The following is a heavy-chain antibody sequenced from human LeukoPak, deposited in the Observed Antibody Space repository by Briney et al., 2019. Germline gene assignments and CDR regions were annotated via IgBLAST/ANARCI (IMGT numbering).Heavy chain of an antibody. Sequence: GGSLRLSCAASGFTFDSYAMSWVRQAPGKGLEWVSAVSRFGGTTYYADSAKGRLTISRDNSKNTLYLQMNSLRAEDTAVYYCAKVGPMVRGYYYMDVWGKGTTVTVSS. CDR2: VSRFGGTT. V-gene: IGHV3-23*01. CDR3: AKVGPMVRGYYYMDV. CDR1: GFTFDSYA. D-gene: IGHD3-10*01. J-gene: IGHJ6*03.